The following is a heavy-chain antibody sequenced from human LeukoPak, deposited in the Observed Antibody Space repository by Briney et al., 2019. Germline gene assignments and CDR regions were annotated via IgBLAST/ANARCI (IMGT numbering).Heavy chain of an antibody. V-gene: IGHV5-51*01. CDR3: ATAAGYSSGWRLTGGY. CDR1: GHSFTSYW. D-gene: IGHD6-19*01. J-gene: IGHJ4*02. CDR2: IYPGDSDT. Sequence: GESLKISCKGSGHSFTSYWIGWVRQMPGKGLEWMGIIYPGDSDTRYSPSFQGQVTISADKSISTAYLQWSSLKASDTAMYYCATAAGYSSGWRLTGGYWGQGTLVTVSS.